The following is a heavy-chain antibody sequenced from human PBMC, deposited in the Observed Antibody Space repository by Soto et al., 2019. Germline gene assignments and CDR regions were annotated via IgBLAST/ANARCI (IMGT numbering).Heavy chain of an antibody. CDR3: ARLLAEYSASVGP. V-gene: IGHV5-51*01. J-gene: IGHJ1*01. Sequence: GESLKISCKGSGYNFASYWIGWVRQMPGKGLEWMGIIHPGDSDTRYSPSFRGQVTISADKSTSRAYLQWSSLEASDTAIYYCARLLAEYSASVGPWVHGTMVTVSP. D-gene: IGHD6-6*01. CDR1: GYNFASYW. CDR2: IHPGDSDT.